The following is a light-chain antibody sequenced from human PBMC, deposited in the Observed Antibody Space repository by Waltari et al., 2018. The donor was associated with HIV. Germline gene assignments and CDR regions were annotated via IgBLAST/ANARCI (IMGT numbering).Light chain of an antibody. Sequence: QSALTQPASVSGSPGQSITISCTGTSSDVGAYKYVSWYQQHPDKVPKLIIYEVINRPSGVSNRFSCSKSGNTASLTISGLQTEDEADYYCSSYTSAETVVFGVGTRVTVL. CDR2: EVI. CDR3: SSYTSAETVV. V-gene: IGLV2-14*01. J-gene: IGLJ1*01. CDR1: SSDVGAYKY.